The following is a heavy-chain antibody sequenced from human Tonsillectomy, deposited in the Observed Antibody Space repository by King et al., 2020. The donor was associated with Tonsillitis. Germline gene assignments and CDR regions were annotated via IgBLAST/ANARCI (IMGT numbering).Heavy chain of an antibody. D-gene: IGHD3-10*01. CDR3: ARLFIEWYGSGSPDTGMDV. V-gene: IGHV5-51*01. CDR1: GYSFSSYW. Sequence: QLVQSGGEVKKPGESLKISCKGSGYSFSSYWIGWVRQMPGKGLEWMGIIYPGDSHTRYSPAFQGQVSISADKSISTAYLQWSSLGASDTAMYYCARLFIEWYGSGSPDTGMDVWGQGTTVTVSS. CDR2: IYPGDSHT. J-gene: IGHJ6*02.